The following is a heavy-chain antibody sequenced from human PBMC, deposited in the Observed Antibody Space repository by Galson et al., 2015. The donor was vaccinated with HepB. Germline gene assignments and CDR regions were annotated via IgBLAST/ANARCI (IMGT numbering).Heavy chain of an antibody. CDR2: VSGSGVST. Sequence: SLRLSCAASGFTFSSYAMTWVRQAPGKGLEWVSAVSGSGVSTYYADSVKGRFTISRDNSKNTLYLQMNSLRAEDTAMYYCAKDYHDYSNYGYFDYWGQGTLVTVSS. V-gene: IGHV3-23*01. CDR3: AKDYHDYSNYGYFDY. CDR1: GFTFSSYA. J-gene: IGHJ4*02. D-gene: IGHD4-11*01.